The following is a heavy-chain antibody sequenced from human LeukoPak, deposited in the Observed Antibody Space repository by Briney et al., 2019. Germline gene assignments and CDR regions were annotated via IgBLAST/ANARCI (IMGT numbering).Heavy chain of an antibody. Sequence: SVKVSCKASGGTFSSYSISWVRPAPGQGLEWMGGIVPIFGTADYAQKFQGRVTITADESTSTAYMELSSLRSEDTAVYYCARDRAAAGLNNWFDPWGQGTRVTVSS. CDR2: IVPIFGTA. CDR3: ARDRAAAGLNNWFDP. J-gene: IGHJ5*02. D-gene: IGHD6-13*01. CDR1: GGTFSSYS. V-gene: IGHV1-69*13.